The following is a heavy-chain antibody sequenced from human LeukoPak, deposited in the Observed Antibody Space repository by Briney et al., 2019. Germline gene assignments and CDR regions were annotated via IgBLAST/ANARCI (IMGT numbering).Heavy chain of an antibody. CDR2: LYTAGDT. Sequence: LPGGSLRLSCAASGFIVSSKYMTWVRQAPGKGLEWVLSLYTAGDTYYADSVKGRFTFSRDSSKNTVYLQMNSLRAEDTAVYFCAAWDCNTSSCHAGLFDYWGQGTLVTVSS. CDR3: AAWDCNTSSCHAGLFDY. V-gene: IGHV3-53*01. CDR1: GFIVSSKY. J-gene: IGHJ4*02. D-gene: IGHD2-2*01.